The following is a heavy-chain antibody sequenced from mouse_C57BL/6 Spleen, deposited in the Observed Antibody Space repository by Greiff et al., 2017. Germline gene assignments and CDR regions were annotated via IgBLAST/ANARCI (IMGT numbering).Heavy chain of an antibody. V-gene: IGHV1-9*01. CDR2: ILPGSGST. CDR3: ARLKGSYYDYDGAMDY. J-gene: IGHJ4*01. D-gene: IGHD2-4*01. Sequence: QVQLQQSGAELMKPGASVKLSCKATGYTFTGSWIEWVKQRPGHGLEWIGEILPGSGSTNYNEKFKGKATVTADTSSNTAYMQLSSLTTKESALYSGARLKGSYYDYDGAMDYWGQGTSVTGSS. CDR1: GYTFTGSW.